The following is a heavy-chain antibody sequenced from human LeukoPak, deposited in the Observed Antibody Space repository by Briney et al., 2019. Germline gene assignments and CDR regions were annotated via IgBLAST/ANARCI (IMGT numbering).Heavy chain of an antibody. V-gene: IGHV3-23*01. CDR2: ISGSGGST. CDR3: AKDEAIAAAGTGDY. CDR1: GFTFSSYA. Sequence: PGGSLRLSCAASGFTFSSYAMSWVRQAPGKGLEWVLAISGSGGSTYYADSVKGRFTISRDNSKNTLYLQMNSLRAEDTAVYYCAKDEAIAAAGTGDYWGQGTLVTVSS. J-gene: IGHJ4*02. D-gene: IGHD6-13*01.